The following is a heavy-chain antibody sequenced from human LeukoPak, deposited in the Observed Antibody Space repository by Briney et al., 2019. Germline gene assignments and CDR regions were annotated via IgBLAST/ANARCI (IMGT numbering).Heavy chain of an antibody. D-gene: IGHD4-11*01. V-gene: IGHV3-23*01. CDR3: AKFHEYRSDY. Sequence: GGSLRLSCAASGFTFNSYAMSWVRQAPGKGLEWISAISGSGGSTYYADSVRGRFTISRDNSKNTLYLQMNSLRAEDTAVYYCAKFHEYRSDYWGQGTLVTVSS. CDR2: ISGSGGST. J-gene: IGHJ4*02. CDR1: GFTFNSYA.